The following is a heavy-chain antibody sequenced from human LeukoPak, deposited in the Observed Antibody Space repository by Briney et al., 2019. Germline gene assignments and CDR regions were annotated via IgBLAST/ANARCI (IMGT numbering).Heavy chain of an antibody. Sequence: ASVKVSCKASGYTFTSYGISWVRQAPGQGLEWMGGIIPIFGTANYAQKFQGRVTITADESTSTAYMELSSLRSEDTAVYYCARGCWNDWFDPWGQGTLVTVSS. CDR3: ARGCWNDWFDP. CDR1: GYTFTSYG. D-gene: IGHD1-1*01. CDR2: IIPIFGTA. J-gene: IGHJ5*02. V-gene: IGHV1-69*13.